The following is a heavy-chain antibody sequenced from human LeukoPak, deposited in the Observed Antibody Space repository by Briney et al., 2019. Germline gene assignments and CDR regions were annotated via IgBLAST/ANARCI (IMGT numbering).Heavy chain of an antibody. CDR1: GYTFTGYY. Sequence: ASVKVSCKASGYTFTGYYMHWGRQAPGQGLEWMGWINPNRGGTNYAQNFQGTVTMTRDTSNSTAYMELSRLRSDDTAVYYCARDTTRGLRVTFDYWGQGTLVTVSS. V-gene: IGHV1-2*02. J-gene: IGHJ4*02. D-gene: IGHD5-12*01. CDR3: ARDTTRGLRVTFDY. CDR2: INPNRGGT.